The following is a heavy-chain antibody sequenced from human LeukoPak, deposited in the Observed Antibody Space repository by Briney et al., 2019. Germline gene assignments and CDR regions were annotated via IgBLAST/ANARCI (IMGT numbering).Heavy chain of an antibody. Sequence: PGGSLRLSCAASGFTFSSYRMSWVRQAPGKGLEWVANIKQDGSEKYYVDSVKGRFTISRDNDKNSLYLQMNSLRAEDTAVYYCARDRGYYDSSGYGDYWGQGTLVTVSS. CDR2: IKQDGSEK. CDR3: ARDRGYYDSSGYGDY. J-gene: IGHJ4*02. D-gene: IGHD3-22*01. CDR1: GFTFSSYR. V-gene: IGHV3-7*01.